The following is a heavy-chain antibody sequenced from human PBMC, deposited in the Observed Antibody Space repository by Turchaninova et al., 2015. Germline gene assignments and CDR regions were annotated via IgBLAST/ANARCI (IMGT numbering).Heavy chain of an antibody. CDR2: IIPIFGTA. Sequence: QVQLVQSGAEVKKPGSSVKVSCKASGGTFSNYAISWVRQAPGQGLVWMGGIIPIFGTANYAQKFQGRVTITADESTRTVYMGLSSLRSEDTAVFYWAGLEMATTEWGQGTLVTVSS. CDR3: AGLEMATTE. V-gene: IGHV1-69*01. J-gene: IGHJ4*02. D-gene: IGHD5-24*01. CDR1: GGTFSNYA.